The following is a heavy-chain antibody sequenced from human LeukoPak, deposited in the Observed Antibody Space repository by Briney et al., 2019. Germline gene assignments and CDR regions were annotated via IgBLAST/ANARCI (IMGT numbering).Heavy chain of an antibody. CDR2: IDTNTGNP. CDR1: GYSFSTYA. Sequence: ASVKVSCKASGYSFSTYAMNWVRQAPGQGLEWMGWIDTNTGNPTYAQGFTGRFVFSLDTSVSTADLQISSLKAEDTAVYYCARDRSGGGATGPFDYWGQGTLVTVSS. CDR3: ARDRSGGGATGPFDY. J-gene: IGHJ4*02. V-gene: IGHV7-4-1*02. D-gene: IGHD1-26*01.